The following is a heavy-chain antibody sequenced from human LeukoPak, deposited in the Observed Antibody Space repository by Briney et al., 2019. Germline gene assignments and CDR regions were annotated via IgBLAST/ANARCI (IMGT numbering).Heavy chain of an antibody. D-gene: IGHD3-3*01. V-gene: IGHV4-59*01. Sequence: SETLSLTCTVSGGSISSYYWSWIRQPPGKGLEWIGYIYYSGSTNYTPSLKSRVTISVDTSKNQFSLKLSSVTAADTAVYYCARGQPYDFWSGYAPGWFDPWGQGTLVTVSS. CDR1: GGSISSYY. J-gene: IGHJ5*02. CDR3: ARGQPYDFWSGYAPGWFDP. CDR2: IYYSGST.